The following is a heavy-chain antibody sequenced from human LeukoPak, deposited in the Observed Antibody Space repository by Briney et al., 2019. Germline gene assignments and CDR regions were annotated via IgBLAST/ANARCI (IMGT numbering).Heavy chain of an antibody. J-gene: IGHJ4*02. CDR1: GFTFSSYG. CDR3: AKGFRTARYCSGGSCLDY. CDR2: IRYDGSNK. Sequence: PGGSLRLSCAASGFTFSSYGMHWVRQAPGKGLEWVAFIRYDGSNKYYADSVKGRFTISRDNSKSTLYLQMNSLRAEDTAVYYCAKGFRTARYCSGGSCLDYWGQGTLVTVSS. D-gene: IGHD2-15*01. V-gene: IGHV3-30*02.